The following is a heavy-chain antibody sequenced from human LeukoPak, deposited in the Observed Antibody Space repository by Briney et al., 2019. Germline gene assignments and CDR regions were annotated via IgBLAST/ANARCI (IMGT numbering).Heavy chain of an antibody. CDR1: GGSFSGYY. Sequence: LETLSLTCAVYGGSFSGYYWSWIRQPPGKGLEWIGEINHSGSTNYNPSLKSRVTISVDTSKNQFSLKLSSVTAADTGVYFCAMDYGGDSAAFDIWGQGTTVTVST. D-gene: IGHD4-23*01. CDR2: INHSGST. V-gene: IGHV4-34*01. J-gene: IGHJ3*02. CDR3: AMDYGGDSAAFDI.